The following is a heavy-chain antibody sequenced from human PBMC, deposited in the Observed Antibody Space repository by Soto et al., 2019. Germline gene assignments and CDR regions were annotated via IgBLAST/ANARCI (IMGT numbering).Heavy chain of an antibody. CDR2: ISYDGSNK. Sequence: GESLRLSCAASGFTFSSYGMHWVRQAPGKGLEWVAVISYDGSNKYYADSVKGRFTISRDNSKNTLYLQMNSLRAEDTAVYYCAKDDDSSGYRPFDYWGQGTLVTVSS. J-gene: IGHJ4*02. D-gene: IGHD3-22*01. CDR3: AKDDDSSGYRPFDY. V-gene: IGHV3-30*18. CDR1: GFTFSSYG.